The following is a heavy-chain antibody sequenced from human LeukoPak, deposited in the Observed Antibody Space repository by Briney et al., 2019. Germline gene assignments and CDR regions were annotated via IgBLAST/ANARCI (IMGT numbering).Heavy chain of an antibody. Sequence: GGSLRLSCAASGFALSSHWMTWVRQVPGRGPEWVANVNRDGSETYYLDSVKGRFTISKDNAKNSLYLQMNSLRAEDTAVYYCARGPRWLFYYYYYYGMDVWGQGTTVTVSS. CDR3: ARGPRWLFYYYYYYGMDV. CDR2: VNRDGSET. V-gene: IGHV3-7*01. J-gene: IGHJ6*02. D-gene: IGHD3-22*01. CDR1: GFALSSHW.